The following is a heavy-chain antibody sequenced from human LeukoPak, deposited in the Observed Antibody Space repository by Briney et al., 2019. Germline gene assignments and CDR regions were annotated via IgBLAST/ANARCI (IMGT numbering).Heavy chain of an antibody. CDR3: AGAYCGGDCYSGCTFDI. V-gene: IGHV4-4*02. CDR2: VYHSGST. CDR1: GGSISSSYW. Sequence: KPSETLSLTCAVSGGSISSSYWWSWVRQPPGKGLEWIGEVYHSGSTNYSPSLKSRVTLSVDKSKNQFSLRLSSVTAADTAVYYCAGAYCGGDCYSGCTFDIWGQGTMVTVSS. J-gene: IGHJ3*02. D-gene: IGHD2-21*02.